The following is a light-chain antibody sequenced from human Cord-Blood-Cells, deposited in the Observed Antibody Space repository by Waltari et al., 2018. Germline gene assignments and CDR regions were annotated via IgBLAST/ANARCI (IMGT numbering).Light chain of an antibody. CDR2: AAS. CDR3: QKYNSAPRT. J-gene: IGKJ1*01. Sequence: DIQMTQSPSSLSASVGDRVNITCRASQGISNYLAWYQQKPGKVPKLLIYAASTLQSGVPSRFSVSGSGTDFTLTISILQPEDVATYYCQKYNSAPRTFGQVTKVEMK. V-gene: IGKV1-27*01. CDR1: QGISNY.